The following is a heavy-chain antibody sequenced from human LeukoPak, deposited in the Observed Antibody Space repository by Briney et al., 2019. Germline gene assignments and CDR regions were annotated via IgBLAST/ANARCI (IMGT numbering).Heavy chain of an antibody. J-gene: IGHJ4*02. V-gene: IGHV1-8*01. CDR3: ARGPPNWGFDS. D-gene: IGHD7-27*01. Sequence: ASVKVSCKASGYTFTSYDLNWVRRATGQGLEWMGWMSPASGNTGYAQEFQGRVTMTRDTSVSTAYMELNSLRSEDTAVYYCARGPPNWGFDSWGQGTLVTVSS. CDR2: MSPASGNT. CDR1: GYTFTSYD.